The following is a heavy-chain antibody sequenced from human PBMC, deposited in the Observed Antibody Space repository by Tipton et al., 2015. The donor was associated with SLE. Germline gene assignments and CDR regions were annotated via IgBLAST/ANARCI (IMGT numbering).Heavy chain of an antibody. J-gene: IGHJ6*03. CDR1: GGSISNYY. V-gene: IGHV4-59*12. CDR2: IYDNGRT. CDR3: ARGYQLPLGPYYYYYMDV. D-gene: IGHD2-2*01. Sequence: TLSLTCTVSGGSISNYYWSWIRQPPGKGLEWIGYIYDNGRTNYNPSLKGRVTMSFDTSKNQFSLKLSSMTAADTAVYYCARGYQLPLGPYYYYYMDVWGKGTTVTVSS.